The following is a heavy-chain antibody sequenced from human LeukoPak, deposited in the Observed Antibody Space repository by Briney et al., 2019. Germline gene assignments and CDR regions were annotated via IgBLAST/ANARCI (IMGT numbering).Heavy chain of an antibody. J-gene: IGHJ4*02. V-gene: IGHV3-30*03. CDR3: ARRGYCSGGSCPKVYYFDY. D-gene: IGHD2-15*01. CDR2: ISYDGSNK. Sequence: GGSLRLSCAASGFTFSSYGMHWVRQAPGKGLEWVALISYDGSNKYYADSVKGRFTISRDNSKNTLYLQMNSLRAEDTAVYYCARRGYCSGGSCPKVYYFDYWGQGTLVTVSS. CDR1: GFTFSSYG.